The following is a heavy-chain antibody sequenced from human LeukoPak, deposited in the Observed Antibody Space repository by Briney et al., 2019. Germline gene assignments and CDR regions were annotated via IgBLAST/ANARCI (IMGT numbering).Heavy chain of an antibody. CDR1: GFTFSSYS. D-gene: IGHD2-21*02. V-gene: IGHV3-48*01. J-gene: IGHJ4*02. Sequence: GGSLRLSCAASGFTFSSYSMNWVRQAPGKGLEWVSYISSSSSTIYYADSVKGRFTISRDNAKNSLYLQMNSLRAEDTAEYYCARGHIVVLTAPDYWGQGTLVTVSS. CDR2: ISSSSSTI. CDR3: ARGHIVVLTAPDY.